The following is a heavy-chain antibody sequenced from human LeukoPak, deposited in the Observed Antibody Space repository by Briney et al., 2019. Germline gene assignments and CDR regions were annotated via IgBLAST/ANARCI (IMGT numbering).Heavy chain of an antibody. CDR1: GFTFSSYA. Sequence: GGSLRLSCAASGFTFSSYAMSWVRQAPGKGLEWVGRIKPKTDGETTEYAAPVKDRSSISRGDSKSMMYLQMNSLKTEDTAVYYCITPLPYSAQGGQGTLVTVSS. CDR2: IKPKTDGETT. J-gene: IGHJ4*02. CDR3: ITPLPYSAQ. D-gene: IGHD2-21*01. V-gene: IGHV3-15*01.